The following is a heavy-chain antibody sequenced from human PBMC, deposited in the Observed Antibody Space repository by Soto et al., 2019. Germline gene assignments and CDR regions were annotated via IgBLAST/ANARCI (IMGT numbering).Heavy chain of an antibody. CDR3: ARFEYGSGSYYFDY. D-gene: IGHD3-10*01. CDR2: IYYSGST. Sequence: PSQTLSVTCTVSGGSISSYYWSWIRKPPGKGLEWIGYIYYSGSTNYNPSLKSRVTISVDTSKNQFSLKLSSVTAADTAVYYCARFEYGSGSYYFDYWGQGTLVTVSS. CDR1: GGSISSYY. V-gene: IGHV4-59*01. J-gene: IGHJ4*02.